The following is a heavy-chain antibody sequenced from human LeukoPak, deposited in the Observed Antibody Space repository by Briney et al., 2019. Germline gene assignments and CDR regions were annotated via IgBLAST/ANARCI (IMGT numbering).Heavy chain of an antibody. CDR1: GGTFSSYA. Sequence: SVKVSCKASGGTFSSYAISWVRQAPGQGLEWMGGIIPIFGTANYAQKFQGRVTITTDESTSTAYMELSSLRSEDTAVYYCARIYDSSGFQFDPWGQGTLVTVSS. J-gene: IGHJ5*02. D-gene: IGHD3-22*01. CDR2: IIPIFGTA. CDR3: ARIYDSSGFQFDP. V-gene: IGHV1-69*05.